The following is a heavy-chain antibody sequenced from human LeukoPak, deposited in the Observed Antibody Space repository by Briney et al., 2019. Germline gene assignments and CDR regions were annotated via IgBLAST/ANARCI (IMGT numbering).Heavy chain of an antibody. J-gene: IGHJ3*02. CDR2: IYPADSDT. CDR1: GYSFRNYW. D-gene: IGHD3-22*01. Sequence: GESLKFSCEASGYSFRNYWIAWVRQMPGKGPECMGLIYPADSDTRYSPSFQGQVTISADKSISTAYLQWSSLKASDTAMYYCARHRLNYYDSSHDAFDIRGQGTMVTVSS. CDR3: ARHRLNYYDSSHDAFDI. V-gene: IGHV5-51*01.